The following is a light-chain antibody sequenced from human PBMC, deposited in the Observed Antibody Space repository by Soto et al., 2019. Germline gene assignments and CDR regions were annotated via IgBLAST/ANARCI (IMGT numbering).Light chain of an antibody. CDR1: QSVSSY. Sequence: EIVLTQSPATLSLSPGERATLSCRASQSVSSYLAWYQQKPGQAPRLLIYDASNRAIGIPARFSGSGSGTDFTRTISSLVPEDFAVYYCQQRSDWPPLTFGGGTKVEIK. V-gene: IGKV3-11*01. CDR3: QQRSDWPPLT. CDR2: DAS. J-gene: IGKJ4*01.